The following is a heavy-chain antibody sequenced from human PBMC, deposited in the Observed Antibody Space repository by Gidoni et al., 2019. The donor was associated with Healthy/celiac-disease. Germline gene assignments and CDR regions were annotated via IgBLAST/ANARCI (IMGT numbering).Heavy chain of an antibody. J-gene: IGHJ6*02. CDR2: INYSGIT. D-gene: IGHD1-26*01. Sequence: QLQLQESGPGLVKPSETLSLTCTVSGCSIRSSSNYWGWIRQPPGKGLEWIGSINYSGITYYNPSLKSRFTISVDTSKNQFSLKLSSVTAADTAVYYCARRRGSYYYYGMDVWGQGTTVTVSS. CDR3: ARRRGSYYYYGMDV. V-gene: IGHV4-39*01. CDR1: GCSIRSSSNY.